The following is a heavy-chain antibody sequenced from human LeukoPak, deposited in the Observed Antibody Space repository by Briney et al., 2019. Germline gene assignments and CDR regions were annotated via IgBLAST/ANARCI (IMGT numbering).Heavy chain of an antibody. D-gene: IGHD1-14*01. Sequence: SETLSLTCAVSGGSISSGGYSWSWIRQPPGKGLEWIGYIYHSGGTYYNPSLKSRVTISVDRSKNQFSLKLSSVTAADTAVYYCARAADTGAFDIWGQGTMVTVSS. CDR1: GGSISSGGYS. J-gene: IGHJ3*02. V-gene: IGHV4-30-2*01. CDR3: ARAADTGAFDI. CDR2: IYHSGGT.